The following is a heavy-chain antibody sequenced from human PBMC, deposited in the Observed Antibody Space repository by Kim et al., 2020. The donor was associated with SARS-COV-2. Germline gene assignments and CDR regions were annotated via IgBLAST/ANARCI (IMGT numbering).Heavy chain of an antibody. CDR3: ARMENWGPYYFDY. CDR1: GGSVSSGSYY. Sequence: SETLSLTCTVSGGSVSSGSYYWSWIRQPPGKGLEWIGYIYYSGSTNYNPSLKSRVTISVDTSKNQFSLKLSSVTAADTAVYYCARMENWGPYYFDYWGQGTLVTGSS. J-gene: IGHJ4*02. D-gene: IGHD7-27*01. V-gene: IGHV4-61*01. CDR2: IYYSGST.